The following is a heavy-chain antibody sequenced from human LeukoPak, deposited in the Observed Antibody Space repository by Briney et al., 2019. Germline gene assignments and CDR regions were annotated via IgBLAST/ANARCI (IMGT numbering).Heavy chain of an antibody. D-gene: IGHD6-13*01. CDR1: GFTFSTYS. V-gene: IGHV3-48*01. CDR3: ARDSSPDS. Sequence: GGSLRLSCAASGFTFSTYSMNWVRQAPGKGLEWVSYISSSSSTIYYADSVKGRFTISRDNAKNSLYLQMNNLTAEDTAVYYCARDSSPDSWGQGTLVTVSS. CDR2: ISSSSSTI. J-gene: IGHJ4*02.